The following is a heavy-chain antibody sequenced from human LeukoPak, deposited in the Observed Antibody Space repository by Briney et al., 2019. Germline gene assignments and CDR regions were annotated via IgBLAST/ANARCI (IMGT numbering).Heavy chain of an antibody. D-gene: IGHD1-26*01. V-gene: IGHV3-7*03. CDR2: IKEDGSEK. Sequence: GSLRLSCAASGFTFSNYHMDWVRQAPGKGLEWVANIKEDGSEKFYVDSVKGRFTISRDNAKNSLSLQMNSLRAEDTAVYYCAREGGIVYLGAFDIWGQGTMVTVSS. CDR3: AREGGIVYLGAFDI. CDR1: GFTFSNYH. J-gene: IGHJ3*02.